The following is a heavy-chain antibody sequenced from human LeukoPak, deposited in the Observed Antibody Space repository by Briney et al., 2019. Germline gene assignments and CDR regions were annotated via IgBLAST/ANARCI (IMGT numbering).Heavy chain of an antibody. D-gene: IGHD3-10*01. CDR3: AREGTYYGSGSSYGMDV. CDR1: GFIFSSYG. CDR2: IWYDGSNT. V-gene: IGHV3-33*01. Sequence: GGFLRLSCAASGFIFSSYGMHWVRQAPGKGLEWVAIIWYDGSNTYHADSVKGRFTISRDNSKNTLFLQMNSLRAEDTAVYYCAREGTYYGSGSSYGMDVWGRGTTVTVSS. J-gene: IGHJ6*02.